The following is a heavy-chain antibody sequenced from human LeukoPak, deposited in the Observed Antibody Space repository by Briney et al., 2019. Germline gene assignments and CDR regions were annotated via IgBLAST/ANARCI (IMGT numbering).Heavy chain of an antibody. V-gene: IGHV3-23*01. Sequence: GGSLRLSCAASGFTFSSYGMSWVRQAPGKGLEWVSAISGSGGSTYYADSVKGRFTISRDNSKNTLYLQMNSLRAEDTAVYYCAKGSGGLLWFGEPPALFDYWGQGTLVTVSS. D-gene: IGHD3-10*01. J-gene: IGHJ4*02. CDR3: AKGSGGLLWFGEPPALFDY. CDR1: GFTFSSYG. CDR2: ISGSGGST.